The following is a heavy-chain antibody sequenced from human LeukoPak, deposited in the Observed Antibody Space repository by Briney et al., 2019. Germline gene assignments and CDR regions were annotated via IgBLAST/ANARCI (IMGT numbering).Heavy chain of an antibody. CDR1: GWSFSGYY. D-gene: IGHD5-18*01. CDR3: ARGGLDTRRGGYFDY. J-gene: IGHJ4*02. CDR2: ISHSGST. V-gene: IGHV4-34*01. Sequence: PSETLSLTCGVYGWSFSGYYWSWIRQPPGKGLEWIGEISHSGSTYYNPSLRSRVTVSVDTSKSQFSLRLTSVTAADTAVYYCARGGLDTRRGGYFDYWGQGILVTVSS.